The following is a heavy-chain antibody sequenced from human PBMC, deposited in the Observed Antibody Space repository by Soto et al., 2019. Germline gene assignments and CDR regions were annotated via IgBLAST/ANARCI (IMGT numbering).Heavy chain of an antibody. J-gene: IGHJ4*02. CDR3: AKDPYYEFSSGRPLYVDY. Sequence: QVQLVESGGAVVQPGRSLGLSCVGSGFNVPSYCIPWVRQAPGKGMEWVAFISYDGVNQDYSDSVKGRFSVSRDNSKSTIYLQMNSMRHDDSGVYYCAKDPYYEFSSGRPLYVDYWGRVTLVTVAS. CDR2: ISYDGVNQ. CDR1: GFNVPSYC. V-gene: IGHV3-30*18. D-gene: IGHD3-3*01.